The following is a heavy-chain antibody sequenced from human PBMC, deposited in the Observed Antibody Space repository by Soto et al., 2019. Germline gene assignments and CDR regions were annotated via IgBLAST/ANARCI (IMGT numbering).Heavy chain of an antibody. D-gene: IGHD3-3*01. V-gene: IGHV3-33*06. Sequence: QVRLVESGGGVVQPGRSLRLSCAASGFTFSSYGMHWVRQAPGKGLEWVAVIWSDGSNKYYADSVKGRFTISRDNSKNTLYLQVNSLRAEDTAVYYCAKEFWSGPFDYWGQGTLVTVSS. J-gene: IGHJ4*02. CDR1: GFTFSSYG. CDR2: IWSDGSNK. CDR3: AKEFWSGPFDY.